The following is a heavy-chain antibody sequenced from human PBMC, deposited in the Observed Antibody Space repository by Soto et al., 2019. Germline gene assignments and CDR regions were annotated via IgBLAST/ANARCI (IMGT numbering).Heavy chain of an antibody. Sequence: GGSLRLSCAASGFTFSSYSMNWVRQAPGKGLEWVSSISSSSSYIYYADSVKGRFTISRDNAKNSLYLQMNSLRAEDTAVYYCARMWGDCGGDCQGPFDIWGQGTMVTVSS. V-gene: IGHV3-21*01. D-gene: IGHD2-21*01. CDR2: ISSSSSYI. CDR1: GFTFSSYS. J-gene: IGHJ3*02. CDR3: ARMWGDCGGDCQGPFDI.